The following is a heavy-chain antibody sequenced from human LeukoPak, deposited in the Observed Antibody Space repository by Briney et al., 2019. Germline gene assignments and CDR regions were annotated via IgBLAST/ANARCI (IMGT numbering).Heavy chain of an antibody. CDR3: ARGCITMVRVVIHPYYYYYMDV. Sequence: KSSETLSLTCAVYGGSFSGYYWSWIRQPPGKGMEWIGEIDHSVSTNYNPSLKSRVTISVDTSKNQFSLKLSSVTAADTAVYYCARGCITMVRVVIHPYYYYYMDVWGKGTTVTVSS. CDR2: IDHSVST. V-gene: IGHV4-34*01. D-gene: IGHD3-10*01. J-gene: IGHJ6*03. CDR1: GGSFSGYY.